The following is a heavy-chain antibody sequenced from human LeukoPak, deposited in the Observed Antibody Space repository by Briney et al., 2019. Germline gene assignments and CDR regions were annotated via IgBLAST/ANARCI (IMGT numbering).Heavy chain of an antibody. V-gene: IGHV3-53*05. Sequence: ETLSLTCTVSGGSISNYYWSWIRQPPGKGLEWVSVIYSGGSTYYADSVKGRFTISRDNSKNTLYLQMNSLRAEDTAVYYCAREEGPWGQGTLVTVSS. CDR3: AREEGP. CDR1: GGSISNYY. CDR2: IYSGGST. J-gene: IGHJ5*02.